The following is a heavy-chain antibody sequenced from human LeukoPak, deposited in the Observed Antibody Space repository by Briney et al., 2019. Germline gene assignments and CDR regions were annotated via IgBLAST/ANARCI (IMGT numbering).Heavy chain of an antibody. CDR3: ARDYCSGGSCYEDY. CDR2: INPTSTSI. CDR1: GFTFSDFS. D-gene: IGHD2-15*01. V-gene: IGHV3-21*01. Sequence: KPGGSLRLSCAASGFTFSDFSINWVRQAPGKGLEWVSSINPTSTSIYYADAVRGRFTISRDNAKSSLYLQMNSLRAEDTAVYYCARDYCSGGSCYEDYWGQGTLVTVSS. J-gene: IGHJ4*02.